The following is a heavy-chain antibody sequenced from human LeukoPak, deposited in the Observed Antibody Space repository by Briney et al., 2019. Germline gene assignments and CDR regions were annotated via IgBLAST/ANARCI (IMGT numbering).Heavy chain of an antibody. D-gene: IGHD1-14*01. V-gene: IGHV3-53*05. CDR2: FYSGGDT. Sequence: GGSLRLSCAVSGFTVSSNHMSWVRQAPGKGLEWVSVFYSGGDTHYADSVKGRFTISRDNSKNTLYLQMNSLRAEDTAVYYCATGRGGWTYYFDYWGQGTLVTVSS. CDR1: GFTVSSNH. CDR3: ATGRGGWTYYFDY. J-gene: IGHJ4*02.